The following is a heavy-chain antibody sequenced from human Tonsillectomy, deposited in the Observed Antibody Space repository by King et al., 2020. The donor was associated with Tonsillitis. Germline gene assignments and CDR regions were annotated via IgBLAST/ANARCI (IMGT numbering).Heavy chain of an antibody. D-gene: IGHD6-19*01. CDR2: ISRSGSHT. V-gene: IGHV3-11*05. Sequence: VQLVESGGGLVKPGGSLRLSCAASGFTFSDYYMSWIRQAPGKGLEWVSYISRSGSHTSYADSVQGRFTISRDNAKNSLYLQMASLRPEDTAVYYFARGGEIGVAGRYYFDYWGQGTLVTVSS. CDR3: ARGGEIGVAGRYYFDY. J-gene: IGHJ4*02. CDR1: GFTFSDYY.